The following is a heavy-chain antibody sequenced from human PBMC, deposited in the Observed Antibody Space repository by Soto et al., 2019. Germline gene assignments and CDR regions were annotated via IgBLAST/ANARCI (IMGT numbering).Heavy chain of an antibody. Sequence: EVQLVESGGGLVKPGGSLRLSCAASGFTFSSYSMNWVRQAPGKGLEWVSSISSSSSYIYYADSVKGRFTISRDNAKNSLYLQMNSPRAEDTAVYYCASYPGEGGDYYYYYYMDVWGKGTTVTVS. J-gene: IGHJ6*03. D-gene: IGHD3-10*01. CDR3: ASYPGEGGDYYYYYYMDV. CDR2: ISSSSSYI. CDR1: GFTFSSYS. V-gene: IGHV3-21*01.